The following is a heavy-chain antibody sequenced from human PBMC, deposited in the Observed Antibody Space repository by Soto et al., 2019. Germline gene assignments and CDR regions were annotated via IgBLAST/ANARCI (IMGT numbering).Heavy chain of an antibody. V-gene: IGHV3-23*01. CDR1: GFTFSSYG. CDR3: ASTRSPGVAAACDY. J-gene: IGHJ4*02. CDR2: ISGSGGST. Sequence: EVQLLESGGGLVQPGGSLRLSCAASGFTFSSYGMSWVRQAPGKGLEWVSAISGSGGSTYYADSVKGRFTISRDNSKNTLYLQMSSLRAEDTAVYHCASTRSPGVAAACDYWGQGTLVTVSS. D-gene: IGHD6-13*01.